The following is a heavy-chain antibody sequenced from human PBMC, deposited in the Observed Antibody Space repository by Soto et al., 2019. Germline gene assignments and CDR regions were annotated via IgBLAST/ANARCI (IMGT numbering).Heavy chain of an antibody. CDR1: GFTFSNAW. Sequence: PGGSLRLSCAASGFTFSNAWMNWVRQAPGKGLEWVGRIKSKTDGGATDYAAPVKGRFTISRDDSKNTLYLQMNSLKTEDTAVYYCTTGELGATITPYYYYGMDVWGQGTTVTVSS. J-gene: IGHJ6*02. D-gene: IGHD5-12*01. CDR3: TTGELGATITPYYYYGMDV. V-gene: IGHV3-15*07. CDR2: IKSKTDGGAT.